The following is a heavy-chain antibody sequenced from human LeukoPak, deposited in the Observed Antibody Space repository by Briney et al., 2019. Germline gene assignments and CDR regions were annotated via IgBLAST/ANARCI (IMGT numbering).Heavy chain of an antibody. D-gene: IGHD2-15*01. CDR2: INHSGST. CDR1: GGSFSGYY. CDR3: VAVADAFDI. J-gene: IGHJ3*02. V-gene: IGHV4-34*01. Sequence: PSETLPLTCAVYGGSFSGYYWSWIRQPPGKGLEWIGEINHSGSTNYNPSLKSRVTISVDTSKNQFSLKLSSVTAADTAVYYCVAVADAFDIWGQGTMVTVSS.